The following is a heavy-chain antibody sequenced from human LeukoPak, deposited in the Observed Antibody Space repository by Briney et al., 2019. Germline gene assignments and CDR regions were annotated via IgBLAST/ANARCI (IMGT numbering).Heavy chain of an antibody. V-gene: IGHV3-66*01. CDR2: IYSGGST. J-gene: IGHJ6*03. Sequence: GGSLRLSCAASGFTFSSYEMNWVRQAPGKGLEWVSVIYSGGSTYYADSVKGRFTISRDNSKNTLYLQMNSLRAEDTAVYYCARVAYYYYYMDVWGKGTTVTISS. CDR1: GFTFSSYE. CDR3: ARVAYYYYYMDV.